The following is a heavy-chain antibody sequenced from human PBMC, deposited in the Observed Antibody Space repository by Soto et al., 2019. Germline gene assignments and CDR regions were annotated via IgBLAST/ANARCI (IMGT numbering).Heavy chain of an antibody. J-gene: IGHJ6*02. V-gene: IGHV4-59*02. CDR3: TRHAIIPKLQYGMDV. D-gene: IGHD3-22*01. CDR1: GGSVSGYH. Sequence: SETLSLTCTVSGGSVSGYHWSWIRQSPGKGLEWLGYIFYRGTTKYSPSVKGRVTISVDTSRNQFSLNLSSVTAADTAVYYCTRHAIIPKLQYGMDVWGQGTMVTVSS. CDR2: IFYRGTT.